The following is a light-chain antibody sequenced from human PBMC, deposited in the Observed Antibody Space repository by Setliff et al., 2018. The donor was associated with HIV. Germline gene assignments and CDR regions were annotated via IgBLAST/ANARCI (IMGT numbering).Light chain of an antibody. CDR3: ASYTTSSAPLV. J-gene: IGLJ1*01. CDR2: EVS. V-gene: IGLV2-14*01. Sequence: QSALTQPASVSGSPGQSITISCTRSSSDIGTYNFVSWYQQYPGKAPKVVIYEVSIRPSGISTRLSGSKSGNTASLTISGLQPADDADYYCASYTTSSAPLVFGSGTKVTVL. CDR1: SSDIGTYNF.